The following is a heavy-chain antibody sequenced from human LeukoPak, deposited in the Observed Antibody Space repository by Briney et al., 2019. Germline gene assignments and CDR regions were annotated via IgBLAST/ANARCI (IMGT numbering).Heavy chain of an antibody. CDR2: IYYSGST. CDR3: ARADTYSSSWYGNYFDY. J-gene: IGHJ4*02. D-gene: IGHD6-13*01. Sequence: KPSETLSLTCTVSGGTISSYYWSWIRQPPGKGLEWIGSIYYSGSTNYNPSLKSRVTISVDTSKNQFSLKLSSVTAADTAVYYCARADTYSSSWYGNYFDYWGQGTLVTVSS. CDR1: GGTISSYY. V-gene: IGHV4-59*01.